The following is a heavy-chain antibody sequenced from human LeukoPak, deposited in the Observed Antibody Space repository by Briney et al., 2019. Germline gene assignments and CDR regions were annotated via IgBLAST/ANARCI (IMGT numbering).Heavy chain of an antibody. D-gene: IGHD1/OR15-1a*01. V-gene: IGHV4-31*03. J-gene: IGHJ3*02. CDR3: ARSRGTIYRADVFDI. CDR2: IYSSGYT. CDR1: GASMTSGIYY. Sequence: SQTLSLTCTVSGASMTSGIYYWTWIRHHPGKGLEWIGYIYSSGYTHYNPSVRSRVIMSMDTSKNQFSLSVTSVTAADTAVYYYARSRGTIYRADVFDIWGQGTVVTVSS.